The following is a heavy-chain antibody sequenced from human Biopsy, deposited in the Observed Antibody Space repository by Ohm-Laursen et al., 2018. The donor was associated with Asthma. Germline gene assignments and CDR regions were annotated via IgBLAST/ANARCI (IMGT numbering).Heavy chain of an antibody. V-gene: IGHV4-30-4*01. Sequence: PSETLSPTCIVSNGSISSNFYYWGWIRQPPGKGLEWIGYIYYSGSTPHNPSLTSRLTISVDTSKNQFSLKLTSVTAADTAVYYCARASLAARANWFDPWGQGTLVSVSS. J-gene: IGHJ5*02. D-gene: IGHD6-6*01. CDR2: IYYSGST. CDR1: NGSISSNFYY. CDR3: ARASLAARANWFDP.